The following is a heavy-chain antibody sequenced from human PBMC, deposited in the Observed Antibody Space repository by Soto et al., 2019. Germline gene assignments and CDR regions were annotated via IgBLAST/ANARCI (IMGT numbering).Heavy chain of an antibody. Sequence: EVQLVESGGGLVQPGGSLRLSCSACGFIFSSYWMSWLRQAPGKGLEWVASMNEYGSERYYVDSVKGRFTISRDNAKNSLYPKMNSLRAEDTAVYYCARATGTDKEDYWGQGTLVTASS. CDR3: ARATGTDKEDY. CDR2: MNEYGSER. CDR1: GFIFSSYW. J-gene: IGHJ4*02. V-gene: IGHV3-7*04.